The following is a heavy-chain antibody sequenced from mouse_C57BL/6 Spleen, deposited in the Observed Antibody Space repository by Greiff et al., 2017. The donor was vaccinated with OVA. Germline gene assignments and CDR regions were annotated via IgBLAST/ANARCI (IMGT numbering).Heavy chain of an antibody. CDR2: INPNNGGT. CDR1: GYTFTDYY. Sequence: EVQLQQSGPELVKPGASVKISCKASGYTFTDYYMNWVKQSHGKSLEWIGDINPNNGGTSYNQKFKGKATLTVDKSSSTAYMELRSLTSEDSAVYYCARSGYYGRDWYFDVWGTGTTVTVSS. CDR3: ARSGYYGRDWYFDV. D-gene: IGHD1-1*01. J-gene: IGHJ1*03. V-gene: IGHV1-26*01.